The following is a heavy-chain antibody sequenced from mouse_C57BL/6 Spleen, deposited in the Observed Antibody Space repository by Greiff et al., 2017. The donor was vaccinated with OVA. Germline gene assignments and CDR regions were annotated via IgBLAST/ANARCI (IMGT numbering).Heavy chain of an antibody. D-gene: IGHD4-1*01. Sequence: VQLQQSGPVLVKPGASVKMSCKASGYTFTDYYMNWVKQSHGKSLEWIGVINPYNGGTSYNQKFKGKATLTVDKSSSTAYMELNSLTSEDSAVYYCARYWGNYFDYWGQGTTLTVSS. CDR1: GYTFTDYY. V-gene: IGHV1-19*01. CDR2: INPYNGGT. CDR3: ARYWGNYFDY. J-gene: IGHJ2*01.